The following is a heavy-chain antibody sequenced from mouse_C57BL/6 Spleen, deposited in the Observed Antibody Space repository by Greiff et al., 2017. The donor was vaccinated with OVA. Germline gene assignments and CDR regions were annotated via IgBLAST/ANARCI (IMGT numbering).Heavy chain of an antibody. CDR3: TRGGYGSSWAWFAY. CDR1: GFTFSSYA. D-gene: IGHD1-1*01. Sequence: DVHLVESGEGLVKPGGSLKLSCAASGFTFSSYAMSWVRQTPEKRLEWVAYISSGGDYIYYADTVKGRFTISRDNARNTLYLQMSSLKSEDTAMYYCTRGGYGSSWAWFAYWGQGTLVTVSA. V-gene: IGHV5-9-1*02. CDR2: ISSGGDYI. J-gene: IGHJ3*01.